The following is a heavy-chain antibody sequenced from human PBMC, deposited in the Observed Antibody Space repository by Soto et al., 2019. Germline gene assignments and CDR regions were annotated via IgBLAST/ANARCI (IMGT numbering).Heavy chain of an antibody. Sequence: PGESLKISCKASGYSFNIYWIGWVRQMPGKGLDWMGIIYLDDSDTKYSPSFQGQVTISGDKSISTAYLQWSSLKASDTAMYFCASRRRTTDAFDIWGQGTMVTVSS. CDR1: GYSFNIYW. V-gene: IGHV5-51*01. J-gene: IGHJ3*02. CDR2: IYLDDSDT. D-gene: IGHD1-1*01. CDR3: ASRRRTTDAFDI.